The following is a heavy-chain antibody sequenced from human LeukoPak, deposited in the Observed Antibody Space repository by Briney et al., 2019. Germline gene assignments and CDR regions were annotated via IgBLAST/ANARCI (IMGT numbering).Heavy chain of an antibody. D-gene: IGHD6-19*01. J-gene: IGHJ4*02. V-gene: IGHV3-30*02. Sequence: GGSLRLSCAASGFTFSSYGMHWVRQAPGKGLEWVALIRYDGSNKYYADSVKGRFTISRDNSKNTLYLQMSSLRAEDTAVYYCANIDGGWHGPLAPPPSSNYWGQGTLVTVSS. CDR3: ANIDGGWHGPLAPPPSSNY. CDR2: IRYDGSNK. CDR1: GFTFSSYG.